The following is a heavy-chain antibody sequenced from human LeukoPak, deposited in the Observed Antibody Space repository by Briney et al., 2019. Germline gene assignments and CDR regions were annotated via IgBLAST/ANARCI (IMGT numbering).Heavy chain of an antibody. CDR3: ARRDYSNYVRGVYY. Sequence: SETPSLTCTVSGGSISSGGYYWSWIRQHPGKGLEWIGYIYYSGSTYYNPSLKSRVTISVDTSKNQFSLKLSSVTAADTAVYYCARRDYSNYVRGVYYWGQGTLVTVSS. J-gene: IGHJ4*02. CDR2: IYYSGST. D-gene: IGHD4-11*01. V-gene: IGHV4-31*03. CDR1: GGSISSGGYY.